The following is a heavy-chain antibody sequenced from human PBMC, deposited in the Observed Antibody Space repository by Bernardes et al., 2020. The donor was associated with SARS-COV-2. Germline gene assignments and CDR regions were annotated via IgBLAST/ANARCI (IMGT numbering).Heavy chain of an antibody. CDR3: TTESYYYEISLGDY. Sequence: SETLSLTCTVSGGSISSDTYYWTWIRKPAGKGLEWIGRTHVSGSTNYNPSLKSRVTMSIDTSRNQFSLKLSSVTAADTAVYYCTTESYYYEISLGDYWGQGTLVTVSS. CDR1: GGSISSDTYY. J-gene: IGHJ4*02. D-gene: IGHD3-22*01. V-gene: IGHV4-61*02. CDR2: THVSGST.